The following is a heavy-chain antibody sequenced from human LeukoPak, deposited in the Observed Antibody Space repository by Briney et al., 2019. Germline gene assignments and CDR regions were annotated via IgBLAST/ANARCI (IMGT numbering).Heavy chain of an antibody. CDR3: AELGITMIGGV. Sequence: GGSLRLSCAASGFTFSSYWMSWVRQAPGKGLEWVANIKQDGSEKYYVDSVKGRFTISRDNAKNTLYLQMNSLRAEDTAVYYCAELGITMIGGVWGKGTTVTISS. CDR2: IKQDGSEK. D-gene: IGHD3-10*02. J-gene: IGHJ6*04. V-gene: IGHV3-7*01. CDR1: GFTFSSYW.